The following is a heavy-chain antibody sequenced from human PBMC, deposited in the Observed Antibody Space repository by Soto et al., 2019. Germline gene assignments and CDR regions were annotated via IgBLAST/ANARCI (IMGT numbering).Heavy chain of an antibody. D-gene: IGHD3-3*01. V-gene: IGHV4-59*01. CDR2: ISHSGST. CDR3: ARDRKPVLRFLEWSPRAFDI. J-gene: IGHJ3*02. Sequence: SENLSLTCTVSGESISTYYWSGIRQPPGKGLEWIGYISHSGSTNYNPALKSRVTMSVDTSKNQFSLNLSSVTAADTAVYYCARDRKPVLRFLEWSPRAFDIWGQGTMVTVS. CDR1: GESISTYY.